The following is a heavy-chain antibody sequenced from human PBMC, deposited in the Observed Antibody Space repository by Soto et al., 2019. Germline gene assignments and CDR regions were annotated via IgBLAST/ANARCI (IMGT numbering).Heavy chain of an antibody. CDR3: ARQRYYDSSGFPYFDY. CDR1: GYTFTTYY. Sequence: ASVKVSCKASGYTFTTYYIHWVRQAPGQGPEWMGWINPNTGGTHYSQWFQGRVTMTRDTSISTAYMELSSLRSEDTAVYYCARQRYYDSSGFPYFDYWGQGTLVTVSS. D-gene: IGHD3-22*01. V-gene: IGHV1-2*02. J-gene: IGHJ4*02. CDR2: INPNTGGT.